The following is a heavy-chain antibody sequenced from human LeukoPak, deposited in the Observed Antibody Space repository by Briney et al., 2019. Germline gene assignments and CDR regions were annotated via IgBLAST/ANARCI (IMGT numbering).Heavy chain of an antibody. J-gene: IGHJ4*02. CDR2: TSGSGGST. CDR1: GFTFSSYA. Sequence: GGSLRLSCAASGFTFSSYAMSWVRQAPGKGLEWVSATSGSGGSTYYADSVKGRFTISRDNSKNTLYLQMNSLRAEDTAVYYCAKSQWFGDRQGDYWGQGTLVTVSS. CDR3: AKSQWFGDRQGDY. V-gene: IGHV3-23*01. D-gene: IGHD3-10*01.